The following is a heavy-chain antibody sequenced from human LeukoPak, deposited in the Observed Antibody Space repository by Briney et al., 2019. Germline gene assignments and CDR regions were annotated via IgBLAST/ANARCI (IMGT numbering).Heavy chain of an antibody. V-gene: IGHV3-23*01. CDR2: ITGSGDRP. CDR1: GFTFSSYA. D-gene: IGHD4-11*01. J-gene: IGHJ4*02. CDR3: AKGPNDDSNYLFDY. Sequence: GGSLRLSCAASGFTFSSYAMSWVRQVPGKGLEWVSVITGSGDRPYYADSVKGRFTVSRDNSKNTLYLQINSLKTEDTAVYYCAKGPNDDSNYLFDYWGQGTLVTVSS.